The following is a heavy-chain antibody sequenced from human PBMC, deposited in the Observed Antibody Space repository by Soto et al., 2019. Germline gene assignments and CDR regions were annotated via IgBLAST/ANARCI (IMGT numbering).Heavy chain of an antibody. J-gene: IGHJ3*02. D-gene: IGHD2-2*01. CDR1: GFSFDHYA. CDR2: ITWNSGTK. CDR3: ARDSELVRPVALLGASFDI. V-gene: IGHV3-9*01. Sequence: EGQLVESGGGLVQPGRSLRLSCVASGFSFDHYAMHWVRQAPGKGLEWVAGITWNSGTKDYGNSVKGRFSLSRDNAQNSLHLQMNSRGPEGTALYYCARDSELVRPVALLGASFDIWGQGTLVTVSS.